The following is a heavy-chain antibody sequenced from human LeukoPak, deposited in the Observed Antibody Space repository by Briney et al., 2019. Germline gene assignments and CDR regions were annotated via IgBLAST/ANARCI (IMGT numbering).Heavy chain of an antibody. CDR3: AKKYDSGIHGFDY. Sequence: PGGSLRLSCAASGFTFSSYAMSWVRQAPGKGREWVSGITPSGGSTYYADSVKGRFTISRDNSKNTLYLQMNSLRVEDTAVYYCAKKYDSGIHGFDYWGQGTLVTVSS. CDR1: GFTFSSYA. J-gene: IGHJ4*02. V-gene: IGHV3-23*01. CDR2: ITPSGGST. D-gene: IGHD3-10*01.